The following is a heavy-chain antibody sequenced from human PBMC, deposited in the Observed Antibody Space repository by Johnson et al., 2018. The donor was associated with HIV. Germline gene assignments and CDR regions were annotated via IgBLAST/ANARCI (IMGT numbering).Heavy chain of an antibody. CDR3: FIAPDAFDI. CDR2: IYSGGST. J-gene: IGHJ3*02. V-gene: IGHV3-66*01. Sequence: VRLVESGGGLVQPGGSLRLSCAASGFTVSSNYMSWVRQAPGKGLVWVSIIYSGGSTYYADSVRGRFTISRDNSKNTLYLQMTSLRAEDTAVYYCFIAPDAFDIWGQGTMVTVSS. CDR1: GFTVSSNY. D-gene: IGHD6-13*01.